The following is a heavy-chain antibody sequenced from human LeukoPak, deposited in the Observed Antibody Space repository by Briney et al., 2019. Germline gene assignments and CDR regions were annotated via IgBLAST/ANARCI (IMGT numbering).Heavy chain of an antibody. CDR3: ARERSLNWFDP. V-gene: IGHV4-31*03. CDR1: GGSISSGGYY. J-gene: IGHJ5*02. CDR2: IYYSGST. Sequence: SETLSLTCTVSGGSISSGGYYWSWIRQHPGKGLEWIGYIYYSGSTYYNPSLKSRVTISVDTSKNQFSLKLSSVTAADTAVYYCARERSLNWFDPWGQGTLVTVSS.